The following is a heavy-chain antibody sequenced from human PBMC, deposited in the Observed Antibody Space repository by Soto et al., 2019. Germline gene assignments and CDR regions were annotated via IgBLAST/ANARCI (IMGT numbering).Heavy chain of an antibody. Sequence: GASVKVSCKASGYPFTNYCMHWVRQAPGQRHERMGLINPRRGNTKYAQKFQGQITISADKSISTAYLQWRSLKASDTAMYYCARHGLWNYYGSGSSLTADLWGRGTLVTVSS. V-gene: IGHV1-46*01. J-gene: IGHJ2*01. CDR1: GYPFTNYC. CDR2: INPRRGNT. D-gene: IGHD3-10*01. CDR3: ARHGLWNYYGSGSSLTADL.